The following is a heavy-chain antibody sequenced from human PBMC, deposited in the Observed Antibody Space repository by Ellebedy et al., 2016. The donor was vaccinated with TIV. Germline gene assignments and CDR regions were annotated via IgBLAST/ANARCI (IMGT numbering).Heavy chain of an antibody. V-gene: IGHV3-23*01. D-gene: IGHD2-21*01. J-gene: IGHJ6*02. Sequence: GESLKISCAASGFTFSSCALSWVRQAPGKGLEWVSAISDSGARTYYADSVKGRFTISRDNSGEMLFLQMNTLRAEDTAVYYCAKARGSSVIDYNYFGMDVWGHGTTVTVSS. CDR1: GFTFSSCA. CDR3: AKARGSSVIDYNYFGMDV. CDR2: ISDSGART.